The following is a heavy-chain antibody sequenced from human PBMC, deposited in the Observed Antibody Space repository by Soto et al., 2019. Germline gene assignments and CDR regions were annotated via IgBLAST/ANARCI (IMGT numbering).Heavy chain of an antibody. Sequence: PGGSPRLSCAASGFTFSGSAMHWVRQASGKGLEWVGRIRSKANSYATAYAASVKGRFTISRDDSKNTAYLQMNSLKTEDTAVYYCTRRAAAAAVVPYGMDVWGQGTTVTVSS. CDR3: TRRAAAAAVVPYGMDV. V-gene: IGHV3-73*01. J-gene: IGHJ6*02. CDR1: GFTFSGSA. D-gene: IGHD6-13*01. CDR2: IRSKANSYAT.